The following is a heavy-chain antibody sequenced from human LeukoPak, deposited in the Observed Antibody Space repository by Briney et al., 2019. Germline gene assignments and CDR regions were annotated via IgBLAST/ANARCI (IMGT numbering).Heavy chain of an antibody. CDR2: IYYSGNT. V-gene: IGHV4-61*01. J-gene: IGHJ4*02. CDR3: ARAKGDY. CDR1: GGSISSSSYY. Sequence: SETLSLTCTVSGGSISSSSYYWSWIRQPPGKGLEWIGYIYYSGNTKYNPSLKSRVTISLDTSKNQFSLKMTSLTAADTAVYYCARAKGDYWGQGTLVTVSS.